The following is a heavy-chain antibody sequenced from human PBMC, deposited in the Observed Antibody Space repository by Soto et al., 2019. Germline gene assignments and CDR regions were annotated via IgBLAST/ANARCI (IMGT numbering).Heavy chain of an antibody. J-gene: IGHJ4*02. CDR2: ISSSSSYI. CDR1: GFTFSSYS. V-gene: IGHV3-21*01. D-gene: IGHD3-10*01. Sequence: EVQLVESGGGQVKPGGSLRLSCAASGFTFSSYSMNWVRQAPGKGLEWVSSISSSSSYIYYGDSVKGRFTISRDNAKNSLYLQMNRLRAEDTAVYYCARGLPDGSGQYCDYWGQGTLVTVSS. CDR3: ARGLPDGSGQYCDY.